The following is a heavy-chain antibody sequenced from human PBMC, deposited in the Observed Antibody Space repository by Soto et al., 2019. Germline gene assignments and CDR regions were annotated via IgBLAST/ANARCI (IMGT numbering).Heavy chain of an antibody. CDR1: GGSFSGHY. CDR3: ARAEDGYNWLDY. V-gene: IGHV4-34*01. J-gene: IGHJ4*02. D-gene: IGHD5-12*01. CDR2: GNHTGST. Sequence: QVQLQQWGAGLLKPSETLSLTCAVYGGSFSGHYWSWIRQSPGKGLEWTGEGNHTGSTNYNPSLKSRITQAADTSKNQFSLKLSSVTAADTAVYYCARAEDGYNWLDYWGQGTLVTVSS.